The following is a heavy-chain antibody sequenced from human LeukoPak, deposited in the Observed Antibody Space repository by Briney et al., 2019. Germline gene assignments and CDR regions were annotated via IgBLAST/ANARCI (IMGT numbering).Heavy chain of an antibody. CDR3: AGIVGATGSDWFDP. CDR1: GGPISSSSYY. V-gene: IGHV4-39*01. Sequence: SETLSLTCTVSGGPISSSSYYWGWIRQPPGKGLEWIGSIYYSGSTYYNPPLKSRVTISVDTSKNQFSLKLSSVTAADTAVYYCAGIVGATGSDWFDPWGQGTLVTVSS. CDR2: IYYSGST. J-gene: IGHJ5*02. D-gene: IGHD1-26*01.